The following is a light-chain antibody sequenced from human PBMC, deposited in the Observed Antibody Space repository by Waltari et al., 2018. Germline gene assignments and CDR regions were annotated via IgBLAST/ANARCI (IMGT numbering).Light chain of an antibody. CDR3: AAWDDSLNGVV. CDR1: SSNIGSTP. CDR2: SNN. V-gene: IGLV1-44*01. Sequence: QSVLTQPPSASGTPGQRVTISCSGSSSNIGSTPVNWYQQLPRTAPKLLIYSNNQRPSGVPDRFSGSKSGTSASLAITGLQSEDEADYYCAAWDDSLNGVVFGGGTKLTVL. J-gene: IGLJ2*01.